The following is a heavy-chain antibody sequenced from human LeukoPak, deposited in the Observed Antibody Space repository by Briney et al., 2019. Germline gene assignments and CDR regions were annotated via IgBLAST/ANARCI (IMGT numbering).Heavy chain of an antibody. CDR2: INHSGST. Sequence: SETLSLTCAVYGGSFSSYYWSWIRQPPGKGLEWIGEINHSGSTNYNPSLKRRVTISVDTSKNQFFLKLSSVTAADTAVYYRGSDNWETRYDFDVWGKGTMVTVSS. CDR3: GSDNWETRYDFDV. D-gene: IGHD1-20*01. V-gene: IGHV4-34*01. CDR1: GGSFSSYY. J-gene: IGHJ3*01.